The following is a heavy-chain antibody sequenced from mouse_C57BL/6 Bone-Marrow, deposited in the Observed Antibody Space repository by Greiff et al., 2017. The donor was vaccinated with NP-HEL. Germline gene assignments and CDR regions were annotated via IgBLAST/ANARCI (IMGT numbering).Heavy chain of an antibody. D-gene: IGHD1-1*01. V-gene: IGHV1-50*01. CDR3: ARKAYYGRSYEFAY. Sequence: LQESGAELVKPGASVKLSCKASGYTFTTYWMQWVKQRPGQGLEWIGEIDPSDSYTNYNQKFKGKATLTVDTSSSTANMQLSSLTSEDSAVYYCARKAYYGRSYEFAYWGQGTLVTVSA. CDR1: GYTFTTYW. J-gene: IGHJ3*01. CDR2: IDPSDSYT.